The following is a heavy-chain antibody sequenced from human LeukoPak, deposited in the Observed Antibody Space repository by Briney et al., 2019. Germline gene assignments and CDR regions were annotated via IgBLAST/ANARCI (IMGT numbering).Heavy chain of an antibody. D-gene: IGHD2-15*01. CDR2: ISYDGSNK. CDR1: GFTFSSYG. V-gene: IGHV3-30*18. Sequence: GGSLRLSCAASGFTFSSYGMHWVRQAPGKGLEWVAVISYDGSNKYYADSVKGRFTISRDNSKNTLYLQMNSLRAEDTAVYYCANGYCSGGSCYSDYYYGMDVWGKETTVTVSS. J-gene: IGHJ6*04. CDR3: ANGYCSGGSCYSDYYYGMDV.